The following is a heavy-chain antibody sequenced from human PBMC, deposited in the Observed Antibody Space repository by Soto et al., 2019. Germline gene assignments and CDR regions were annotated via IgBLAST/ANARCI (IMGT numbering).Heavy chain of an antibody. J-gene: IGHJ6*03. V-gene: IGHV3-23*01. CDR1: GFTFSSYA. CDR2: ISGSGGSR. D-gene: IGHD3-22*01. Sequence: EVQLLESGGGLVQPGGSLRLSCAASGFTFSSYAMSWVRQAPGKGLEWVSAISGSGGSRYYADSVKGRFTISRDNSKNTMYLQMNSLRAEDTAVYYCAKSGVIGPPQSFYMGVWGKGTTVTVSS. CDR3: AKSGVIGPPQSFYMGV.